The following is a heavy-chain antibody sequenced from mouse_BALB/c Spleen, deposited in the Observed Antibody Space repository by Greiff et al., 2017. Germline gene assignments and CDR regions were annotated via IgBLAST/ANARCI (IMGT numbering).Heavy chain of an antibody. V-gene: IGHV5-9*03. Sequence: EVQGVESGGGLVKPGGSLKLSCAASGFTFSSYTMSWVRQTPEKRLEWVATISSGGGNTYYPDSVKGRFTISRDNAKNNLYLQMSSLRSEDTALYYCARSPVFGNFDYWGQGTTLTVSS. J-gene: IGHJ2*01. CDR1: GFTFSSYT. CDR2: ISSGGGNT. CDR3: ARSPVFGNFDY.